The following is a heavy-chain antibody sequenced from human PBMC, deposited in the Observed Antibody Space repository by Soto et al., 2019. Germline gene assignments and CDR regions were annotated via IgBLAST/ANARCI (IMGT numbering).Heavy chain of an antibody. CDR2: INPNGGST. V-gene: IGHV1-46*03. CDR3: ATSVNSAMAFDY. CDR1: GYTFTHYY. Sequence: QVQLVQSGAEVKKPGASVKVSCKASGYTFTHYYIHWVRQAPGQGLEWMGIINPNGGSTTYAQKFRDGFTMTRDTSTSTVYMELSSLRSEDSAVDYCATSVNSAMAFDYWGQGTLVTVSS. J-gene: IGHJ4*02. D-gene: IGHD5-18*01.